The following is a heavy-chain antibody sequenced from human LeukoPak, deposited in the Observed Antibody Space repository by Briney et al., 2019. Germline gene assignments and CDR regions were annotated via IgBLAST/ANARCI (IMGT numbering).Heavy chain of an antibody. Sequence: GASVNVSCTASGGTFSSYAISWVRQAPGQGLEWMGGIIPIFGTANYAQKFQGRVTITADESTSTAYMELSSLRSEDTAVYYCARDLWSSSSSNYYYGMDVWGQGTTVTVSS. D-gene: IGHD6-13*01. CDR2: IIPIFGTA. CDR3: ARDLWSSSSSNYYYGMDV. CDR1: GGTFSSYA. V-gene: IGHV1-69*13. J-gene: IGHJ6*02.